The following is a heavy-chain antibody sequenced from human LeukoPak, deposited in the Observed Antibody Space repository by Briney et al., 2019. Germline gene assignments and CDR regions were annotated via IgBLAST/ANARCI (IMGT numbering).Heavy chain of an antibody. CDR2: ISYDGSNK. Sequence: GGSLGLSCAASGFTFSTYGMHWVRQAPGKGLEWVAIISYDGSNKYYADSVKGRFTISRDNSKNTLYLQMNSLRAEDTAVYYCARGDIQLWSPLDIWGQGTMVAASS. D-gene: IGHD5-18*01. CDR1: GFTFSTYG. J-gene: IGHJ3*02. V-gene: IGHV3-30*03. CDR3: ARGDIQLWSPLDI.